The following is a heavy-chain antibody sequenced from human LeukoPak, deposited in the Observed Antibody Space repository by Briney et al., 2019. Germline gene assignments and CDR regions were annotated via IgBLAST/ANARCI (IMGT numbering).Heavy chain of an antibody. CDR2: ISGSGGST. CDR1: GFAFSSYA. D-gene: IGHD6-13*01. CDR3: AKCIRGTAAAMDI. V-gene: IGHV3-23*01. J-gene: IGHJ3*02. Sequence: GGSLRLSCAASGFAFSSYAMSWVRQAPGKGLEWVSAISGSGGSTYYADSVKGRFTISRDNSKNTLYLQMNSLRAEDMAVYYCAKCIRGTAAAMDIWGQGTMVTVSS.